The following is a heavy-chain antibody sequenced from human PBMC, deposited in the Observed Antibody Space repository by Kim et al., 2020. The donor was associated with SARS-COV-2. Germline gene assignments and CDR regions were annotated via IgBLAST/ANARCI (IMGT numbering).Heavy chain of an antibody. J-gene: IGHJ5*02. CDR3: AKDPGSTSPKGWFDP. D-gene: IGHD2-2*01. V-gene: IGHV3-23*01. Sequence: DSVKGRFTISRDNSKNTLYLQMNSLRAEDTAVYYCAKDPGSTSPKGWFDPWGQGTLVTVSS.